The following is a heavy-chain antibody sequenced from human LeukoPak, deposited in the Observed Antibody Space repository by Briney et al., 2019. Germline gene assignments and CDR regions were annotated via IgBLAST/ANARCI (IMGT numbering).Heavy chain of an antibody. CDR2: ISSSSSTI. D-gene: IGHD6-13*01. CDR3: ARDMSSWYYYYYYMDV. V-gene: IGHV3-48*01. Sequence: GGSLRLSCAASGFTFSSYSMNWVRQAPGKGLEWVSYISSSSSTIYYADSVKGRFTISRDNAKNSLYLQMNSLRAEDTAVYYCARDMSSWYYYYYYMDVWGKGTTVTVSS. CDR1: GFTFSSYS. J-gene: IGHJ6*03.